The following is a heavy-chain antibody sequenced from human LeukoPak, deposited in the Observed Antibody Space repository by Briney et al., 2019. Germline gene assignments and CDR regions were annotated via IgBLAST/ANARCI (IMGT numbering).Heavy chain of an antibody. J-gene: IGHJ4*02. D-gene: IGHD6-19*01. CDR2: INHSGST. V-gene: IGHV4-34*01. CDR1: GGSISSYY. Sequence: SETLSLTCTVSGGSISSYYWSWIRQPPGKGLEWIGEINHSGSTNYNPSLKSRVTISVDTSKNQFSLKLSSVTAADTAVYYCARFLGIAVREYYFDYWGQGTLVTVSS. CDR3: ARFLGIAVREYYFDY.